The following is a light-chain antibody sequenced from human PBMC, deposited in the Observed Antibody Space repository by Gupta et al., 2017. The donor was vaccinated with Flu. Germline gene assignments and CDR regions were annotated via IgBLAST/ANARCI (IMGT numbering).Light chain of an antibody. J-gene: IGKJ2*01. CDR3: QQHNSYSRT. CDR1: QSINTW. Sequence: DIQMTQSPSTLSASVGDRVTITCRASQSINTWLAWYQQKPGKAPKLLIYKASNLESGVPSRFSGSGSGTEFTLTINSLQSDDFATYYCQQHNSYSRTFGQGTKLEIK. V-gene: IGKV1-5*03. CDR2: KAS.